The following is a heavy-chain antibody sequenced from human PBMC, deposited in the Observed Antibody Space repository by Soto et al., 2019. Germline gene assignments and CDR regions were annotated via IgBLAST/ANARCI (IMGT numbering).Heavy chain of an antibody. Sequence: GGSLRLSCAASGFTFSSYAMSWVRQAPGKGLEWVSAISGSGGSTYYADSVKGRFTISRDNSKNTLYLQMNSLRAEDTAVYYCASHPDYGDYSDAFDIWGQGTMVTVSS. J-gene: IGHJ3*02. D-gene: IGHD4-17*01. V-gene: IGHV3-23*01. CDR1: GFTFSSYA. CDR2: ISGSGGST. CDR3: ASHPDYGDYSDAFDI.